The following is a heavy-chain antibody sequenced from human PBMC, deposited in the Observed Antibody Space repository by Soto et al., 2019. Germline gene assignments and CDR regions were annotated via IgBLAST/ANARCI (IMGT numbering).Heavy chain of an antibody. CDR1: GFTVSSNY. D-gene: IGHD2-2*01. V-gene: IGHV3-66*01. CDR2: IYSGGST. J-gene: IGHJ5*02. CDR3: ARCPAAMLSHNWFDP. Sequence: GVSLRLSCAAYGFTVSSNYMSWVRQAPGKGLEWVSVIYSGGSTYYADSVKGRFTISRDNSKNTLYLQMNSLRAEDTAVYYCARCPAAMLSHNWFDPWGQGTLVTVSS.